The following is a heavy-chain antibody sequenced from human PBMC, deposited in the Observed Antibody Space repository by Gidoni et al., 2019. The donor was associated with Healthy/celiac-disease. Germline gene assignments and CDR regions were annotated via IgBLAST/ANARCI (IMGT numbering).Heavy chain of an antibody. CDR3: AMVEVAIIAFDI. J-gene: IGHJ3*02. CDR2: IYSSEST. D-gene: IGHD3-22*01. CDR1: GITVSGHY. Sequence: EVQLVESGGALVQPGGSLRLSCAVSGITVSGHYMTWVRQAPGKGLEWVSSIYSSESTFYADAVKGRFTVSRDNSKNTLNLQMSSLRAEDTAVYYCAMVEVAIIAFDIWGQGTMVTSLQ. V-gene: IGHV3-66*01.